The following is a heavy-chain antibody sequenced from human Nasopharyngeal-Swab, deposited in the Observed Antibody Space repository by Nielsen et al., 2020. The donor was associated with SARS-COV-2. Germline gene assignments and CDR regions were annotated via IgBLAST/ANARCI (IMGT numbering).Heavy chain of an antibody. Sequence: GESLKISCTASGFTLRKYVMYWVRQAPGMGLEWVASISYDGNYKSYADSVKGRFTVSRDDSENMLYLQVSSLKTEDTAVYYCAAGSDYWGQGTLVTVSS. CDR3: AAGSDY. D-gene: IGHD2-15*01. CDR2: ISYDGNYK. CDR1: GFTLRKYV. J-gene: IGHJ4*02. V-gene: IGHV3-30-3*01.